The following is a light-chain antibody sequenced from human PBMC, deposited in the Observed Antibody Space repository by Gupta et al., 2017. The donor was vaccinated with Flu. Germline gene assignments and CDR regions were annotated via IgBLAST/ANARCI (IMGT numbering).Light chain of an antibody. CDR1: QSVLYSSTNKNY. CDR3: QQYYSTPIT. J-gene: IGKJ5*01. Sequence: DIVMTQSPDSLAVSLGERATINCKSSQSVLYSSTNKNYLAWYQQKPGQPPKLLIYWASTRESGVPDRCSGSGSGTDFTLTIRRLQAEDVAVYYCQQYYSTPITFGQGTRLEIK. CDR2: WAS. V-gene: IGKV4-1*01.